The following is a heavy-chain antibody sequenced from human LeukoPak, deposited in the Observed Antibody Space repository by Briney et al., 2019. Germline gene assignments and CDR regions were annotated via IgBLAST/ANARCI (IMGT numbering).Heavy chain of an antibody. CDR3: ARGITMVRGADL. Sequence: SETLSLTCAVSGYSISSGYYWSWIRQPPGKGLEWIGEINHSGSTNYNPSLKSRVTISVDTSKNQFSLKLSSVTAADTAVYYCARGITMVRGADLWGQGTLVTVSS. J-gene: IGHJ4*02. CDR2: INHSGST. CDR1: GYSISSGYY. V-gene: IGHV4-34*01. D-gene: IGHD3-10*01.